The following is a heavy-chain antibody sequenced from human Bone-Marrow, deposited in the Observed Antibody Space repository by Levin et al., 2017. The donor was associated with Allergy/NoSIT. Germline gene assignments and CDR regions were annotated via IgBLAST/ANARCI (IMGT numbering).Heavy chain of an antibody. CDR3: AKGRVIAAAGAA. D-gene: IGHD6-13*01. CDR2: ISYDGSNK. V-gene: IGHV3-30*18. Sequence: GGSLRLSCAASGFTFNSYGMHWVRQAPGKGLEWVAVISYDGSNKYYADSVKGRFTISRDNSKNTLYLQMNSLRAEDTAVYYCAKGRVIAAAGAAWGQGTLVTVSS. CDR1: GFTFNSYG. J-gene: IGHJ4*02.